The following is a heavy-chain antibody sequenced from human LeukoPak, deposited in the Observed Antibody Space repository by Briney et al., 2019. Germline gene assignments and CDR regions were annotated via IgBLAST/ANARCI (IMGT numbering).Heavy chain of an antibody. CDR2: IYHSGST. J-gene: IGHJ4*02. V-gene: IGHV4-4*02. CDR1: GGSISSSNW. Sequence: PSETLSLTCAVSGGSISSSNWWSWVRPPPGKGLEWIGEIYHSGSTNYNPSLKSRVTISVDTSKNQFSLKLSSVTAADTAVYYCARESGRDILDWGQGTLVTVSS. D-gene: IGHD3-9*01. CDR3: ARESGRDILD.